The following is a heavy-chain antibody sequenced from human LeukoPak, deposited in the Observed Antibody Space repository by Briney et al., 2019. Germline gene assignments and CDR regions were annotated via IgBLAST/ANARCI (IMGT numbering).Heavy chain of an antibody. D-gene: IGHD2-2*01. V-gene: IGHV6-1*01. Sequence: SQTLSLTCAISGDSVSSNSAAWNWIRQSPSRGLEWLGRTYYRSKWYNDYAVSVKSRITINPDTSKNQFSLQLNSVTPEDTAVYYSARDRGIVVVPAAIPGGFDYWGQGTLVTVSS. CDR2: TYYRSKWYN. CDR3: ARDRGIVVVPAAIPGGFDY. J-gene: IGHJ4*02. CDR1: GDSVSSNSAA.